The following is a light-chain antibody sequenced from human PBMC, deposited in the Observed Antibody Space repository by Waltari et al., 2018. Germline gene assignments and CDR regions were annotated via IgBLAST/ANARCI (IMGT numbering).Light chain of an antibody. Sequence: EFVETQSLATMSLSLGQSDTISCRASQSVSSNLGWYQQKPGLAPRLLIFDASNRATGIPARFSGSGSGTDFTLTISSLEPEDFAVYYCQQRGSWPRTFGQGTKLEIK. CDR2: DAS. CDR3: QQRGSWPRT. J-gene: IGKJ2*01. V-gene: IGKV3-11*01. CDR1: QSVSSN.